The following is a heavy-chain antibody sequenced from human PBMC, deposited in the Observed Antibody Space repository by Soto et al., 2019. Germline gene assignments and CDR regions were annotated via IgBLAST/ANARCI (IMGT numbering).Heavy chain of an antibody. Sequence: SETLSLTCAVYGGSFSGYYWSWIRQPPGKGLEWIGEINHSGSTNYNPSLKSRVTISVDTSKNQFSLKLSSVTAADTAVYYCERGPIAARPQSDYWGQGTLVTVSS. CDR2: INHSGST. CDR1: GGSFSGYY. J-gene: IGHJ4*02. CDR3: ERGPIAARPQSDY. D-gene: IGHD6-6*01. V-gene: IGHV4-34*01.